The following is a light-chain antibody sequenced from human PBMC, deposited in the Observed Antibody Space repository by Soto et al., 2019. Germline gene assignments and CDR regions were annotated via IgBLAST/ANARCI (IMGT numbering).Light chain of an antibody. CDR1: SSDVGGYNY. V-gene: IGLV2-14*03. Sequence: QSVLTQPASVSGSPGQSITISCTGTSSDVGGYNYVSWYQHHPGKAPKLMIYDVSNRPSGVSNRFSGSKSGNTASLSISGLQPEDEADYYCSSYRTSNTRQIVCGTGNKVTVL. CDR2: DVS. J-gene: IGLJ1*01. CDR3: SSYRTSNTRQIV.